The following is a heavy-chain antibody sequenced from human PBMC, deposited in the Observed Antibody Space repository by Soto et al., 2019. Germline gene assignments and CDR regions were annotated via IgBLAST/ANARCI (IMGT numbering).Heavy chain of an antibody. D-gene: IGHD3-22*01. CDR2: ISYDGSNK. J-gene: IGHJ4*02. CDR1: GFTFSSYG. Sequence: TGGSLRLSCAASGFTFSSYGMHWVRQAPGKGLEWVAVISYDGSNKYYADSVKGRFTISRDNSKNTLYLQMNSLRAEDTAVYYCAKDIELRYDSSGYPDYWGQGTLVTVSS. V-gene: IGHV3-30*18. CDR3: AKDIELRYDSSGYPDY.